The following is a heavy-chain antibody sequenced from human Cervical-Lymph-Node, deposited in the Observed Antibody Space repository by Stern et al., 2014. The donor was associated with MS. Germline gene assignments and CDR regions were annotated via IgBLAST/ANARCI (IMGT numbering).Heavy chain of an antibody. J-gene: IGHJ3*02. CDR1: GFSLRTNGVA. CDR2: LYLDGEK. D-gene: IGHD6-19*01. CDR3: VYAPPGGCLEDAFDI. V-gene: IGHV2-5*02. Sequence: QVTLKESGPTLVKPTETLRLTCTFSGFSLRTNGVAGGRLRQTPVKAREFLALLYLDGEKRYNPSLKRRLTITTDTAQSQVVLKMASLDPVDTATYYCVYAPPGGCLEDAFDIWGQGTMVTISS.